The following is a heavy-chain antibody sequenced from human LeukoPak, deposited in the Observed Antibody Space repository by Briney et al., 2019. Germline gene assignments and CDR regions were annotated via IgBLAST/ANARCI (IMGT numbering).Heavy chain of an antibody. J-gene: IGHJ3*02. Sequence: SETLSLTRTVSGGSINSYYWSWIRQPPGKGLEWIGYIYYSGSTNYNPSLKSRVTTSVDTSNNKFSLKLTSLTAADTAVYYCVRHLSAGRPAFDIWGQGTMVTVSS. CDR2: IYYSGST. V-gene: IGHV4-59*08. D-gene: IGHD2-15*01. CDR1: GGSINSYY. CDR3: VRHLSAGRPAFDI.